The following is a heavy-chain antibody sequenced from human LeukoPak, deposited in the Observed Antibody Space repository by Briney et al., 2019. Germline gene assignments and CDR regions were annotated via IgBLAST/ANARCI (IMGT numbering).Heavy chain of an antibody. CDR3: AREGDNDASDI. V-gene: IGHV3-48*03. CDR1: GFTFSSYE. J-gene: IGHJ3*02. CDR2: ISSSGTTI. D-gene: IGHD3-16*01. Sequence: GGSLRLSCAASGFTFSSYEMNWVRRSPGKGLEWVSYISSSGTTIYYADSVKGRFTTSRDNAKNSLYLQMNSLRAEDTAIYYCAREGDNDASDIWGQGTMVTVSS.